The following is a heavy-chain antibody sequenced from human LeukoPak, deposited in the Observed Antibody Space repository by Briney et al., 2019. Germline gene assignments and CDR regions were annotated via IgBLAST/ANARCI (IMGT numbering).Heavy chain of an antibody. CDR3: ARDFCRNGCWFDP. CDR2: VYSSGIT. J-gene: IGHJ5*02. CDR1: GASISGTY. D-gene: IGHD6-19*01. Sequence: SETLSLICTVSGASISGTYWAWIRQPAGKGLEWIGRVYSSGITNYNPSLKSRVTMSADTSKNQFSLKLRSVTAADTALYYCARDFCRNGCWFDPWGQGTLVTVSS. V-gene: IGHV4-4*07.